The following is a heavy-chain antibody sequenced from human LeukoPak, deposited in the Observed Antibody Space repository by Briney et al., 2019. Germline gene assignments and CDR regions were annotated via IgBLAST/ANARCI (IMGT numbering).Heavy chain of an antibody. CDR3: AKDRRSWWYEFDY. V-gene: IGHV3-23*01. J-gene: IGHJ4*02. Sequence: PGGSLRLSCAASGFIFRNYDMTWVRQAPGKGLEWVSGISGSGGSTYYADSVKGRFTISRDNSKNTVYLQMSSLRAEDTAVYYCAKDRRSWWYEFDYWGQGTLVTVSS. CDR1: GFIFRNYD. D-gene: IGHD2-15*01. CDR2: ISGSGGST.